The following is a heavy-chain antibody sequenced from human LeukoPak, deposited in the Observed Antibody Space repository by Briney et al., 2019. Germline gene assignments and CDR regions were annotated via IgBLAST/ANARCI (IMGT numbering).Heavy chain of an antibody. CDR2: INPSGGST. CDR1: GYTFTNYY. J-gene: IGHJ5*02. V-gene: IGHV1-46*01. Sequence: ASVKAPCKASGYTFTNYYMHWVRQAPGQGLEWKGIINPSGGSTSYAQKFQGRVTMTRDTSTSTVYMELSSLRSEDTAVYYCARTTGKRFDPWGQGTLVTVSS. CDR3: ARTTGKRFDP. D-gene: IGHD1-1*01.